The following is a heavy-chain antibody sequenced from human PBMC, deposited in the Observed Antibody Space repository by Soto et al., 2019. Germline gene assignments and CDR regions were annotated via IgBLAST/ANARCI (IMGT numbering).Heavy chain of an antibody. CDR3: ARGGSGSYHTDYYYYYYGMDV. CDR2: MSSNSGKI. D-gene: IGHD3-10*01. V-gene: IGHV1-8*01. CDR1: GYTFTHYD. Sequence: ASGKVSCKASGYTFTHYDINWGRQATGQGPEYMGWMSSNSGKISYVQKFQGRVTMTTDTSTSTAYMELRSLRSDDTAVYYCARGGSGSYHTDYYYYYYGMDVWGQGTTVTVSS. J-gene: IGHJ6*02.